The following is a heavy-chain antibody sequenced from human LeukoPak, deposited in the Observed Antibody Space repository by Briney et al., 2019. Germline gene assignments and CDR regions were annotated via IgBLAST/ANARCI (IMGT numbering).Heavy chain of an antibody. CDR3: TRDETGIDY. CDR2: INWNGDIT. J-gene: IGHJ4*02. D-gene: IGHD1-1*01. CDR1: GFIFDDFG. Sequence: TGGSLRLSCAASGFIFDDFGMTWVRQAPGKGLEWVSSINWNGDITPYADSVKGRFTISRDNDKNALYLQMNSLRPEDTALYFCTRDETGIDYWGQGTLVTVSS. V-gene: IGHV3-20*04.